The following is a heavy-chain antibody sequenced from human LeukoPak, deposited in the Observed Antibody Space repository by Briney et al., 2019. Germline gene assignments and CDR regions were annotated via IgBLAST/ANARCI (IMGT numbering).Heavy chain of an antibody. CDR3: ARLVAVTGTVDYFDP. J-gene: IGHJ5*02. CDR1: GGSISGYH. Sequence: PSETLSLTCVVSGGSISGYHWSWIRQPPGKGLEWIGYIYYKGITNYNPSLKSRVTISLDTSKSQFPLNLRSVTAADTAVYYCARLVAVTGTVDYFDPWGQGAVVTVSS. CDR2: IYYKGIT. V-gene: IGHV4-59*08. D-gene: IGHD2-21*02.